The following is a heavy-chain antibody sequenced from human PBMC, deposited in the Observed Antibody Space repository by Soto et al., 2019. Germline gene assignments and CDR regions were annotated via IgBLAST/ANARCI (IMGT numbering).Heavy chain of an antibody. Sequence: QVQLVQSGAEVKKPGASVKVSCKASRYTFTSYAMRWVRQAHGQRLEWMGWITAGNGNTKYSQKFQGRVTITRDTSASTAYMALSSLRSEDTAVYYCARSTGSYYVWFDPWGQGTLVTVSS. CDR3: ARSTGSYYVWFDP. D-gene: IGHD1-26*01. CDR1: RYTFTSYA. J-gene: IGHJ5*02. V-gene: IGHV1-3*01. CDR2: ITAGNGNT.